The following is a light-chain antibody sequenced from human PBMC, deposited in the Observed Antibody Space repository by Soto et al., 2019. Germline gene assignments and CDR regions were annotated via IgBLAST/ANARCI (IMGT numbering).Light chain of an antibody. CDR1: QSIGSY. CDR2: ASS. J-gene: IGKJ1*01. CDR3: QQGYSSPWT. Sequence: DILMTQSPSSLSASVGDRVTITCRASQSIGSYLHWYQQKEGKAPALLVYASSNLQSGVPSRFSGSGSATDFTLTIKSLQPEDVATYYCQQGYSSPWTFXQGTKVDIK. V-gene: IGKV1-39*01.